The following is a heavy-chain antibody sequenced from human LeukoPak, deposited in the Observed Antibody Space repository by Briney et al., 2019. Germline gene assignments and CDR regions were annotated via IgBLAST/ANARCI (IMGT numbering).Heavy chain of an antibody. CDR3: ARTYGSSGLGYFDL. CDR1: GGSISSYY. V-gene: IGHV4-59*01. Sequence: SETLSLTCTVSGGSISSYYWSWIRQPPGEGLEWIVYIYYSGSTNYSPSLKSRLTISVDTSKNQFSLKLSSVTAADTAVYYCARTYGSSGLGYFDLWGRGTLVTVSS. D-gene: IGHD6-13*01. CDR2: IYYSGST. J-gene: IGHJ2*01.